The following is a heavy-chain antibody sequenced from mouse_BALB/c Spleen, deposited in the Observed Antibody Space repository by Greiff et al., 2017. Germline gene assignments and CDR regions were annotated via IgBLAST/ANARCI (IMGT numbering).Heavy chain of an antibody. Sequence: QVQLKESGPGLVQPSQSLSITCTVSGFSLTSYGVHWVRQSPGKGLEWLGVIWSGGSTDYNAAFISRLSISKDNSKSQVFFKMNSLQANDTAIYYCARNLYYGNYEEYYAMDYWGQGTSVTVSS. CDR3: ARNLYYGNYEEYYAMDY. D-gene: IGHD2-1*01. J-gene: IGHJ4*01. V-gene: IGHV2-2*02. CDR1: GFSLTSYG. CDR2: IWSGGST.